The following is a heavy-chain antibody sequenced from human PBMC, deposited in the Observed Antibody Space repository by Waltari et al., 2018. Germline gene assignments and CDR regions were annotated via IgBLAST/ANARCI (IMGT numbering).Heavy chain of an antibody. Sequence: QVQLQQWGAGLLKPSETLSLTCAGYGGSFSGYYWSWIRQPPGKWLEWIGEINHSGSTNYNPSLKSRVTISVDTSKNQFSLKLSSVTAADTAVYYCARGEGWFDPWGQGTLVTVSS. V-gene: IGHV4-34*01. CDR2: INHSGST. CDR3: ARGEGWFDP. J-gene: IGHJ5*02. CDR1: GGSFSGYY.